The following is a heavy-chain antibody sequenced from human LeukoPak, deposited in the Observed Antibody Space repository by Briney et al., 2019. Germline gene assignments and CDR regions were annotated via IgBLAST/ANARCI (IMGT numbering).Heavy chain of an antibody. J-gene: IGHJ4*02. CDR2: INPSGGST. V-gene: IGHV1-46*01. CDR3: ARRGYSYGFDY. CDR1: GYTFTSYG. Sequence: GASVKVSCKASGYTFTSYGISWVRQAPGQGLEWMGIINPSGGSTSYAQKFQGRVTITRDMSTSTVYMELSSLRSEDTAVYYCARRGYSYGFDYWGQGTLVTVSS. D-gene: IGHD5-18*01.